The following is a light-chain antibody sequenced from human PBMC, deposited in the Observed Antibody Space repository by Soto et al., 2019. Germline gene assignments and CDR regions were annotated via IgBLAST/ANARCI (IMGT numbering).Light chain of an antibody. J-gene: IGLJ3*02. CDR1: STDVNGHNY. CDR3: KSRTTRNTLV. V-gene: IGLV2-14*01. CDR2: EVT. Sequence: QSALTQPASVSGSPGQSITISCTGTSTDVNGHNYVSWYQQHPGKAPKVIIYEVTNRPSGISHRFSGSKSGNTASLTISGLQAEDEADYYCKSRTTRNTLVFGGGTKLTVL.